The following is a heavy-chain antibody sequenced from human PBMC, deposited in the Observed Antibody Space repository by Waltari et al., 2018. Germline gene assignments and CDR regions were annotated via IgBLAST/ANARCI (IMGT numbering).Heavy chain of an antibody. D-gene: IGHD6-19*01. Sequence: EVQLVESGGGLVQPGGSLRLSCAASVFTFSSYWMSWVRKAPGKGLEWVDNIKQDGSEKYYVDSVKGRFTISRDNAKNSLYLQMNSLRAEDTAVYYCARGQQWLAMYYFDYWGQGTLVTVSS. CDR1: VFTFSSYW. CDR2: IKQDGSEK. V-gene: IGHV3-7*01. J-gene: IGHJ4*02. CDR3: ARGQQWLAMYYFDY.